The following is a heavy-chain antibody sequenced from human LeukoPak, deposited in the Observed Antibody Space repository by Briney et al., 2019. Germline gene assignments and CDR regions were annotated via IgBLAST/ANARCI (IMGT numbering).Heavy chain of an antibody. V-gene: IGHV4-61*02. Sequence: ETSETLSLTCTVSGGSISSGSYYWSWIRQPAGKGLEWIGRIYTSGSTNYNPSLKSRVTISVDTSKNQFSLKLSSVTAADTAVYYCARNSKDPQARGAFDIWGQGTMVTVSS. CDR1: GGSISSGSYY. D-gene: IGHD2/OR15-2a*01. J-gene: IGHJ3*02. CDR3: ARNSKDPQARGAFDI. CDR2: IYTSGST.